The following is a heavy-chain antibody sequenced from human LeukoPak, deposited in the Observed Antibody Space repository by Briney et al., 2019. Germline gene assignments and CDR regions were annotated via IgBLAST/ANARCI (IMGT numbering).Heavy chain of an antibody. Sequence: GGSLRLSCAASGFTFSSYEMNWVRQAPGKGLEWVSYISSSGSTIYYADSVKGRFTISRDNAKSSLYLQMNSLRAEDTAVYYCARGLSDYDILTGYYYYYGMDVWGQGTTVTVSS. CDR1: GFTFSSYE. CDR3: ARGLSDYDILTGYYYYYGMDV. D-gene: IGHD3-9*01. J-gene: IGHJ6*02. V-gene: IGHV3-48*03. CDR2: ISSSGSTI.